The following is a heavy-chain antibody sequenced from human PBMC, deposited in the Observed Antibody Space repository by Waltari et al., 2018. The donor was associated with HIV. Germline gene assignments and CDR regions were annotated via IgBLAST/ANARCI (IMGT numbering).Heavy chain of an antibody. Sequence: VQLVESGGGWVQPGGSLTLTCEASGFTFTFYWLSWVRRAPGKGMEWVANINQAGTERHYVDSVRGRFTISRDNGKTSLFLQMNSLSVEDTAVYYCATTHGSGDYDNDFDYWGQGTLV. CDR3: ATTHGSGDYDNDFDY. CDR1: GFTFTFYW. J-gene: IGHJ4*02. CDR2: INQAGTER. V-gene: IGHV3-7*01. D-gene: IGHD3-10*01.